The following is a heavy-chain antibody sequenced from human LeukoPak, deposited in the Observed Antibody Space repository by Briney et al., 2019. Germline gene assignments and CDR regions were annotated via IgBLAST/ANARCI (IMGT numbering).Heavy chain of an antibody. Sequence: ASVKVSCKASGYTFTSYDINWMRQATGQGLEWMGWMNPNSGNTGYAQKFQGRVTMTRNTSISTAYMELSSLRSEDTAVYYCARGLRGATTYYYGMDVWGQGTTVTVSS. V-gene: IGHV1-8*01. CDR1: GYTFTSYD. D-gene: IGHD1-26*01. CDR3: ARGLRGATTYYYGMDV. CDR2: MNPNSGNT. J-gene: IGHJ6*02.